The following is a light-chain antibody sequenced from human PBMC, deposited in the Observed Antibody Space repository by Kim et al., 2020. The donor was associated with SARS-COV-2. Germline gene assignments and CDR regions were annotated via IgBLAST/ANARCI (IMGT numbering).Light chain of an antibody. J-gene: IGLJ2*01. V-gene: IGLV2-14*03. CDR1: SSDVGGYNY. CDR2: DVS. CDR3: SSYTSSSTLG. Sequence: QSALTQPASVSGSPGQSITISCTGTSSDVGGYNYVSWYQQHPGKAPKLMIYDVSNRPSGVSNRFSGSKSGNTASLTISGLQAEDEADYYCSSYTSSSTLGFGGGTQLTV.